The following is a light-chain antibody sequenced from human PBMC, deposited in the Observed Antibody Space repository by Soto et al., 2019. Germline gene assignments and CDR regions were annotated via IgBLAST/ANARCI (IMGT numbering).Light chain of an antibody. CDR2: GAS. V-gene: IGKV3-20*01. CDR1: YSVGKDY. J-gene: IGKJ1*01. CDR3: QRYASSPLT. Sequence: NVLTQSPGTLSLSPGERATLSCRASYSVGKDYLAWYQQRPGQAPRLLIYGASSRATGVPDRFSGSGSGTDFTLTISRLEPEDFAVYYCQRYASSPLTFGQGTKVDIK.